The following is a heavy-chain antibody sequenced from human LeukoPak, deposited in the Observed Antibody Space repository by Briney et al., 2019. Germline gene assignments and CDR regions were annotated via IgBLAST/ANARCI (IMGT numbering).Heavy chain of an antibody. CDR3: ARVHFSSSPYFDY. CDR2: IWYDGSNK. J-gene: IGHJ4*02. CDR1: GFTFSYYG. D-gene: IGHD6-6*01. V-gene: IGHV3-33*01. Sequence: GGSLRLSCAASGFTFSYYGMHWVRQAPGKGLEWVAVIWYDGSNKYYADSVKGRFTISRDNSKNTLYLQMNSLRAEDTAVYYCARVHFSSSPYFDYWGQRTLVTVSS.